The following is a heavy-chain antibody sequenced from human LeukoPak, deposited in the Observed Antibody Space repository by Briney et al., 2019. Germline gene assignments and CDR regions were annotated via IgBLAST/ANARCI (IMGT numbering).Heavy chain of an antibody. Sequence: GESLKISCKGSGYSFTSYWIGWVRQMPGKGLEWMGIIYPGDSDTRYSPSFQGQVTISADKSISTAYLQWSSLEASDTAMYYCARVLDPRHYYYYMDVWGKGTTVTVSS. CDR3: ARVLDPRHYYYYMDV. CDR2: IYPGDSDT. J-gene: IGHJ6*03. CDR1: GYSFTSYW. V-gene: IGHV5-51*01.